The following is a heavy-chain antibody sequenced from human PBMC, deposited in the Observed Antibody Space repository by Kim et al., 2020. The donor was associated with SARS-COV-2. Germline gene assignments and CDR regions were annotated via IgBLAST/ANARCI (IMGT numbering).Heavy chain of an antibody. V-gene: IGHV3-11*01. D-gene: IGHD3-16*01. CDR3: ARLHTELGSRKRYYYYYMDV. CDR1: GFTFSYYY. CDR2: ISDSGNPI. Sequence: GGSLRLSCAASGFTFSYYYMSWVRQAPGKGLEWVSYISDSGNPIYYADSVKGRLTISRDNAKDSLYLQMNSLRAEDTAVYYCARLHTELGSRKRYYYYYMDVWGEGTTVTVS. J-gene: IGHJ6*03.